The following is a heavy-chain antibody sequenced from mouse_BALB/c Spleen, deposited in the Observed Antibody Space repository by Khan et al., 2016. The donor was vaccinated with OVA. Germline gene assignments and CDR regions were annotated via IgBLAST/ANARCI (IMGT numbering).Heavy chain of an antibody. Sequence: EVQLLESGPGLVKPSQSLSLTCTVTGYSITSCDVWNLIRQFPGNNLELMGYISYSDSTNYNPSLKGRITITRDTSKNQVFLQLNCVTTEDTATYYCTRTAWLKYWGQGTTLTVSA. D-gene: IGHD2-2*01. CDR2: ISYSDST. CDR3: TRTAWLKY. J-gene: IGHJ2*01. V-gene: IGHV3-2*02. CDR1: GYSITSCDV.